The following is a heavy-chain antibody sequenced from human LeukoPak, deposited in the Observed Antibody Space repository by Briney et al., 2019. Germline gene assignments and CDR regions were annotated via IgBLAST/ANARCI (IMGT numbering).Heavy chain of an antibody. CDR2: INHSGST. CDR3: ARHVRKRGIAVAGTPGWFDP. Sequence: SETLSLTCAVYGGSFSGYYWSWIRQPPGKGLEWIGEINHSGSTNYNPSLKSRVTMSVDTSKNQFSLKLSSVTAADTAVYYCARHVRKRGIAVAGTPGWFDPWGQGTLVTVSS. D-gene: IGHD6-19*01. V-gene: IGHV4-34*01. CDR1: GGSFSGYY. J-gene: IGHJ5*02.